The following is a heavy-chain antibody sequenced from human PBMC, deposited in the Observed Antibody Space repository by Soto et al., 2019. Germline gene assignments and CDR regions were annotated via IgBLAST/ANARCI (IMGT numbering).Heavy chain of an antibody. Sequence: PSETLSLTCTVSGGSISSGGYYWSWIRQHPGKGLEWIGYIYYSGSTYYNPSLKGRVTISVDTSKNHVSLKLSSVTAADTALYYCARTWRISHSYASRGTAAFDNSGHGTMVT. V-gene: IGHV4-31*03. CDR2: IYYSGST. CDR1: GGSISSGGYY. D-gene: IGHD1-20*01. CDR3: ARTWRISHSYASRGTAAFDN. J-gene: IGHJ3*02.